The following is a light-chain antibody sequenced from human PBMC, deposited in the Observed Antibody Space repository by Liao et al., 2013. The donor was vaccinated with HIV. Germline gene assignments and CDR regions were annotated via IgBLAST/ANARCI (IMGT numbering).Light chain of an antibody. CDR3: QAWDSSTEV. J-gene: IGLJ3*02. Sequence: SYVLTQPPSVSVSPGQTASITCSGDKLGDKYACWYQQKPGQSPVLVIYQDSKRPSGIPERFSGSNSGNTATLTISGTQPMDEADYYCQAWDSSTEVFGGGTKLTVL. CDR1: KLGDKY. V-gene: IGLV3-1*01. CDR2: QDS.